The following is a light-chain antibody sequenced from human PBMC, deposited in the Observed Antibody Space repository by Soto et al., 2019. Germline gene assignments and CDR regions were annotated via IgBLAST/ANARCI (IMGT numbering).Light chain of an antibody. V-gene: IGLV2-14*01. CDR1: SSDVGGYNY. CDR3: NSYASSNAVV. CDR2: EVS. Sequence: QSVLTQPASVSGSPGQSITISCSGTSSDVGGYNYVSWYQHHPGKAPQLMISEVSNRPSGVSNLFYGSNSGNTASLTISGLQAEDEADYYGNSYASSNAVVFGTGTKLTVL. J-gene: IGLJ1*01.